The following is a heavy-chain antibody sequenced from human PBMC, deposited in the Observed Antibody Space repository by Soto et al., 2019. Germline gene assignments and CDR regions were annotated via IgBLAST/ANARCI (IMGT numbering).Heavy chain of an antibody. V-gene: IGHV1-3*01. CDR1: GYTFTSYG. CDR2: INAANGDT. Sequence: ASVKVSCKASGYTFTSYGIHWVRQAPGQRLEWMGWINAANGDTKYSPKFQVRVTITRDTSASTAYMELSSLRSEDTAVYYCVRRHVSATGIDWFDPWGQGTRGTVSS. D-gene: IGHD6-13*01. CDR3: VRRHVSATGIDWFDP. J-gene: IGHJ5*02.